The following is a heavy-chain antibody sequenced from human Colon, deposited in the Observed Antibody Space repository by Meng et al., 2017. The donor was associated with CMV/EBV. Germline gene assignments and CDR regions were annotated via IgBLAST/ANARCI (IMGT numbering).Heavy chain of an antibody. J-gene: IGHJ4*02. CDR3: AKGSRDGYNGLFDY. CDR1: AFTFSDYY. D-gene: IGHD5-24*01. V-gene: IGHV3-11*01. CDR2: ISNSGSTI. Sequence: GESLKISCAASAFTFSDYYMNWIRQAPGKGLEWISYISNSGSTIYYADSVKGRFTISRDNAKNSLYLQMNSLRAEDTAVYYCAKGSRDGYNGLFDYWGQGALVTVSS.